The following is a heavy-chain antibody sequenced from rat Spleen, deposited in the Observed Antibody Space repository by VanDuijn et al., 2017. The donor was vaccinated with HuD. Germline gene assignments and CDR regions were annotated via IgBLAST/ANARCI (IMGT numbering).Heavy chain of an antibody. J-gene: IGHJ2*01. Sequence: EVQLQESGPGLVKPSQSLSLTCSVTFYSITSSYRWNWIRKFPGNKLEWMGYINSAGSTNYNPSLKSRISITRDTSKNQFFLQVNSVTTEDTATYYCARSDYSGGGRNFWGQGVVVTVSS. D-gene: IGHD1-1*01. CDR3: ARSDYSGGGRNF. V-gene: IGHV3-3*01. CDR2: INSAGST. CDR1: FYSITSSYR.